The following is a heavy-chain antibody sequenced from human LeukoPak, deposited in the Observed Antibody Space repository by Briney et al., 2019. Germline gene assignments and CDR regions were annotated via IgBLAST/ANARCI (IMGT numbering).Heavy chain of an antibody. CDR1: GFTFSNHG. Sequence: PGGSLRLSCAASGFTFSNHGMNWVRQAPGKGLEWVSGISPSGDITYYADSVKGRFTISRDNAKNSLYLQMNSLRAEDTAVYYCARAEWHIVVVTGGDYWGQGTLVTVSS. D-gene: IGHD2-21*02. CDR3: ARAEWHIVVVTGGDY. J-gene: IGHJ4*02. V-gene: IGHV3-23*01. CDR2: ISPSGDIT.